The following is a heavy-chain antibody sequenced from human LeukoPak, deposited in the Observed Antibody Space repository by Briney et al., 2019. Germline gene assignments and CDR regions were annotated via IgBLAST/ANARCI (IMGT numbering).Heavy chain of an antibody. D-gene: IGHD6-19*01. Sequence: SQSLSLTCAISGDSVSSNNGAWMSIRLSPSRGVEFLGRIYYRSKSYNDYAVSMKGRTSINPDTPKNQFSLQLTSVSPEDTAVYYCARDVGNSGWYTIDYWGQGAPVTVSS. CDR3: ARDVGNSGWYTIDY. V-gene: IGHV6-1*01. J-gene: IGHJ4*02. CDR2: IYYRSKSYN. CDR1: GDSVSSNNGA.